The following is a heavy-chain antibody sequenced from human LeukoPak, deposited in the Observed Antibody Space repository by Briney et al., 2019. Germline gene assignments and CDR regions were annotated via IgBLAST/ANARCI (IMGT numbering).Heavy chain of an antibody. V-gene: IGHV3-23*01. CDR2: ISGSGGST. Sequence: PGASLRLSCAASGFTFSGYAMSWVRQAPGKGLEWVSAISGSGGSTYYADSVKGRFTISRDNSKNTLYLQMNSLRAEDTAVYYCAKDYYDSSAYYYYFDYWGQGTLVTVSS. CDR3: AKDYYDSSAYYYYFDY. D-gene: IGHD3-22*01. J-gene: IGHJ4*02. CDR1: GFTFSGYA.